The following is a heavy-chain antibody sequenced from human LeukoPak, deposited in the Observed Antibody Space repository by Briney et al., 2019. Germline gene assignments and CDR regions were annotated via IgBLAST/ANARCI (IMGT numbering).Heavy chain of an antibody. D-gene: IGHD4-17*01. Sequence: GGSLRLSCAASGFSFSSYWVSWVRQAPGKGLEWVANIKQDGSEKYYVDSVKGRFTISRDNAKNSLYLQMNSLRAEDTAVYYCARYYDYGDYAFDYWGQGTLVTVSS. CDR2: IKQDGSEK. CDR1: GFSFSSYW. CDR3: ARYYDYGDYAFDY. V-gene: IGHV3-7*01. J-gene: IGHJ4*02.